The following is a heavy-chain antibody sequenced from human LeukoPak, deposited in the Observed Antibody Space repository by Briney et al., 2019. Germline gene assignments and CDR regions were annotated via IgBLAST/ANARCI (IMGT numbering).Heavy chain of an antibody. Sequence: PGGSLRLSCAASGFTFSSYWMSWVRQPPGKGLEWVANIKQDGSEKYYVDSVKGRFTISRDNARNSLYLQMNSLTAEDTAVYYCARIRGIAAAGDYWGQRTLVTVSS. J-gene: IGHJ4*02. CDR1: GFTFSSYW. CDR3: ARIRGIAAAGDY. V-gene: IGHV3-7*04. D-gene: IGHD6-13*01. CDR2: IKQDGSEK.